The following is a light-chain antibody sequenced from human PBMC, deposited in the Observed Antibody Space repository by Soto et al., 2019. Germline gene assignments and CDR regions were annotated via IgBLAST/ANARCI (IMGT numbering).Light chain of an antibody. J-gene: IGKJ1*01. Sequence: DIVMTQSPDSLAVSLGERATINCKSSQSVLYSSNNKNYLAWYQQKPGQPPKLLIYWASTRESGVPDRFSGSGSGTDFTLTISSLQAEDGAVYYCQQYDSIPWTFGQGTKVEIK. CDR2: WAS. CDR1: QSVLYSSNNKNY. V-gene: IGKV4-1*01. CDR3: QQYDSIPWT.